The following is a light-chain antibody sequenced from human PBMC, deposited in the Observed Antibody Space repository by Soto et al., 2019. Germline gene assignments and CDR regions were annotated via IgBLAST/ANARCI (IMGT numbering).Light chain of an antibody. CDR3: QHYNSYSEA. Sequence: DIQMTQSPSSLSASVGDRFTITCRASQSVGNFLNWYQQKPGLPPKYLIYAASNLQSGVPSRFSGSGSGTEFTPTISSLQPGDFATYYCQHYNSYSEAFGQGTKVDIK. V-gene: IGKV1-16*01. CDR2: AAS. J-gene: IGKJ1*01. CDR1: QSVGNF.